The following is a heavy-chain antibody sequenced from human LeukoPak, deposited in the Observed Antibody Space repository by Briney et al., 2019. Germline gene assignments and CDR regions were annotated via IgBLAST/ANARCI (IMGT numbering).Heavy chain of an antibody. V-gene: IGHV1-8*01. D-gene: IGHD3-3*01. Sequence: ASVTVSFTASGYTFTVFDINWVRQATGQGLEWMGWMNPNSGNTGYAQKFQGRVTMTRNTSISTAYMELSSLRSEDTAVYYCARVRSRITIFGVVSKYGMDVWGQGTKVTVSS. J-gene: IGHJ6*02. CDR3: ARVRSRITIFGVVSKYGMDV. CDR1: GYTFTVFD. CDR2: MNPNSGNT.